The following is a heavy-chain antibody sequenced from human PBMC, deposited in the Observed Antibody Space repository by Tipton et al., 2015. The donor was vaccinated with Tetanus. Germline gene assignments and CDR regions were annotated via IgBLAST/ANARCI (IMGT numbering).Heavy chain of an antibody. CDR1: GFTFSDYY. D-gene: IGHD5-12*01. Sequence: SLRLSCAASGFTFSDYYMSWIRQAPGKGLEWLSLIRGNGVYTYYADSVKGRFTISRDNSKNTLYLQMNSLRVEDTAVYYCAREGRGYGGRLNDYWGQGTLVTVSP. V-gene: IGHV3-11*01. CDR2: IRGNGVYT. J-gene: IGHJ4*02. CDR3: AREGRGYGGRLNDY.